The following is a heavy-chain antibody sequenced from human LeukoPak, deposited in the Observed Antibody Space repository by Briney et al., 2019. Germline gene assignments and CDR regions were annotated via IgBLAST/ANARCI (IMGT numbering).Heavy chain of an antibody. V-gene: IGHV4-39*01. CDR1: GGSFSSYY. CDR2: IYYSGST. Sequence: TSETLSLTCAVYGGSFSSYYWGWIRQPPGKGLEWIGSIYYSGSTYYNPSLKSRVTISVDTSKNQFSLKLSSVTAADTAVYYCASPATLSRAHDAFDIWGQGTMVTVSS. D-gene: IGHD4-11*01. J-gene: IGHJ3*02. CDR3: ASPATLSRAHDAFDI.